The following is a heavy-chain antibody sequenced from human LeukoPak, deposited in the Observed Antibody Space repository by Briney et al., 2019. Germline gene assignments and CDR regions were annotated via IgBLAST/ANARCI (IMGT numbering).Heavy chain of an antibody. CDR1: GFTFSSYW. CDR2: INTDGSTT. J-gene: IGHJ4*02. D-gene: IGHD4-17*01. Sequence: GGSLRLSCVASGFTFSSYWMHWVRQAPGKGLVWVSRINTDGSTTSYADSVKGRFTISRDNAKNTLYLQMNSLRADDTAVYYCAREHGDGQFDYWGQGTLVTVSS. V-gene: IGHV3-74*01. CDR3: AREHGDGQFDY.